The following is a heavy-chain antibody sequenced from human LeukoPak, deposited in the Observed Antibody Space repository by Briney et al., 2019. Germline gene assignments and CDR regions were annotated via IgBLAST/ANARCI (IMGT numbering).Heavy chain of an antibody. Sequence: PGGSLRLSCAASGFTFSSYAMSWVRQAPVKGLEWVSAISGSGGSTYYADSVKGRFTISRDNSKNTLYLQMNSLRAEDTAVYYCAKGIRDGYNSFDYWGQGTLVTVSS. V-gene: IGHV3-23*01. J-gene: IGHJ4*02. CDR2: ISGSGGST. CDR3: AKGIRDGYNSFDY. CDR1: GFTFSSYA. D-gene: IGHD5-12*01.